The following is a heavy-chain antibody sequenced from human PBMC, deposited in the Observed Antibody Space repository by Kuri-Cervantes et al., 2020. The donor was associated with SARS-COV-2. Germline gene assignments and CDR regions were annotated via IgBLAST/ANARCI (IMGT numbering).Heavy chain of an antibody. CDR1: GFTFSSYG. J-gene: IGHJ6*02. Sequence: GGSLRLSCAASGFTFSSYGMHWVRQAPGKGLEWVAVISYDGSNKYCADSVKGRFTISRDNSKNTLYLQMNSLRAEDTAVYYCAKGRGWFGELLRGAYYYYGMDVWGQGTTVTVSS. CDR2: ISYDGSNK. D-gene: IGHD3-10*01. CDR3: AKGRGWFGELLRGAYYYYGMDV. V-gene: IGHV3-30*18.